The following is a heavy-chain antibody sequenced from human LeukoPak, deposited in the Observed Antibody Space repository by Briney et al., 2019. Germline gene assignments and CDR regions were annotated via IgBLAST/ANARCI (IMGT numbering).Heavy chain of an antibody. Sequence: ASVKVSCKASGYIFTSCGISWVRQAPGQGLEWMGWISAYNGNTNYAQKLQGRVTMTTDTSTSTAYMELRSLRSDDTAVYYCARDEVDYYGSGSYIYFDYWGQGTLVTVSS. CDR2: ISAYNGNT. V-gene: IGHV1-18*01. D-gene: IGHD3-10*01. CDR3: ARDEVDYYGSGSYIYFDY. J-gene: IGHJ4*02. CDR1: GYIFTSCG.